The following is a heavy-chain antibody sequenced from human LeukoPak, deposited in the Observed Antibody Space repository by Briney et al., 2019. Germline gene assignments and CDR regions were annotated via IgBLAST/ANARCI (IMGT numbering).Heavy chain of an antibody. CDR2: INAGNGNT. Sequence: GASVKVSCKTSGFTFSDYSILWVRQAPGQKLEWMGWINAGNGNTKYSQKFQGRVTITTDTSASTVYMELSSLRSEDTAVYYCARDPDRGANSGFAFWGQGTLVTVSS. CDR3: ARDPDRGANSGFAF. J-gene: IGHJ4*02. CDR1: GFTFSDYS. D-gene: IGHD4/OR15-4a*01. V-gene: IGHV1-3*01.